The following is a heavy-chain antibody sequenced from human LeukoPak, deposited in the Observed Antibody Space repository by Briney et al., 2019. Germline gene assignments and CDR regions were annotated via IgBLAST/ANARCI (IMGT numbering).Heavy chain of an antibody. CDR3: ARVLRKGPYGDGGYFYFFMDV. Sequence: SETLSLTCTVSGDSISTSNSYWGWIRQPPGKGLEWIGSIYYSGNTYYNASLKSRVTISVDTSKNQFSLQLNSVTPEDTAVYYCARVLRKGPYGDGGYFYFFMDVWGKGTTVTVSS. CDR2: IYYSGNT. J-gene: IGHJ6*03. CDR1: GDSISTSNSY. V-gene: IGHV4-39*01. D-gene: IGHD4-17*01.